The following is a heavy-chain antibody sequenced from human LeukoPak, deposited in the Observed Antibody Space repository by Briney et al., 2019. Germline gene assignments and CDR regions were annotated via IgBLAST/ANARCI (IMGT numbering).Heavy chain of an antibody. D-gene: IGHD3-3*01. CDR1: GFTFSSYA. V-gene: IGHV3-30*01. Sequence: GRSLRLSCAASGFTFSSYAMHRVRQAPGKGLEWVAVISYDGSNKYYADSVKGRFTISRDNSKNTLYLQMNSLRAEDTAVYYCARDYEWLSLPAGGTFDYWGQGTLVTVSS. CDR2: ISYDGSNK. CDR3: ARDYEWLSLPAGGTFDY. J-gene: IGHJ4*02.